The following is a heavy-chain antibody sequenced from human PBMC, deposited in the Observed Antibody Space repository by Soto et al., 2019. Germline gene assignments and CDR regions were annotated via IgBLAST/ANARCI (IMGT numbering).Heavy chain of an antibody. Sequence: EVQLVESGGGWVQPGRSLRLSCAPSGFTFDDYAMHWLRQPPGKGLEWVSGISGNSGSIGYADFVKGRFTISRDNAKNSLYLQMNSLRAEDTALYYCATLRVGKAGYWGQGTLVTVSS. CDR1: GFTFDDYA. J-gene: IGHJ4*02. D-gene: IGHD1-26*01. CDR2: ISGNSGSI. CDR3: ATLRVGKAGY. V-gene: IGHV3-9*01.